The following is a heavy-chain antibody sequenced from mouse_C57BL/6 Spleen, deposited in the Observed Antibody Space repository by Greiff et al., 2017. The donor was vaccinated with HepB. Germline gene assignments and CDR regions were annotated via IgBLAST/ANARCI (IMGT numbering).Heavy chain of an antibody. CDR3: ARFYDYDVGSDY. CDR1: GYTFTSYW. CDR2: IHPNSGST. D-gene: IGHD2-4*01. V-gene: IGHV1-64*01. Sequence: QVQLQQSGAELVKPGASVKLSCKASGYTFTSYWMHWVKQRPGQGLEWIGMIHPNSGSTNYNEKFKSKATLTVDKSSSTAYMQLSSLTSEDSAVYYCARFYDYDVGSDYWGQGTTLTVSS. J-gene: IGHJ2*01.